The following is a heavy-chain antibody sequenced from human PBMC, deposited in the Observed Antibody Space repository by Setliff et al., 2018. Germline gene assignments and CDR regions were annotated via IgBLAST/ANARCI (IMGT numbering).Heavy chain of an antibody. CDR3: ARGLIVLPGPSGDMGYFDY. V-gene: IGHV1-46*01. CDR2: INPSGGYT. Sequence: ASVKVSCKSSGHTFTSYFMQWVRQAPGQGLEWMGMINPSGGYTIYAQKFQGRVTMTRDTSTSTVYLELSSLRSEDTAVYYCARGLIVLPGPSGDMGYFDYWGQGTLVTVSS. CDR1: GHTFTSYF. J-gene: IGHJ4*02. D-gene: IGHD2-8*01.